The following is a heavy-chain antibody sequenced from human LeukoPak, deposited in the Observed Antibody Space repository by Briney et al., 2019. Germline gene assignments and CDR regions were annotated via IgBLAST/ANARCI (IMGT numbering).Heavy chain of an antibody. CDR3: ARVTQTDYDFDY. CDR1: GYTFTSYG. D-gene: IGHD4-17*01. V-gene: IGHV1-18*01. Sequence: GASVKVSCKASGYTFTSYGISWVRQAPGQGLEWMGWISAYNGNTDYAQKLRGRVTMTTDTSTSTAYMELRSLRSDDTAVYYCARVTQTDYDFDYWGQGTLVTVSS. CDR2: ISAYNGNT. J-gene: IGHJ4*02.